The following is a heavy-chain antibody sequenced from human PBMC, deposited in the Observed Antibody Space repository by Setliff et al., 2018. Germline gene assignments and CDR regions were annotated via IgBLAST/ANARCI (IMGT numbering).Heavy chain of an antibody. CDR1: GYTFTTYA. D-gene: IGHD6-6*01. J-gene: IGHJ4*02. CDR2: INTNTGNP. Sequence: ASVKVSCKAPGYTFTTYAMSWMRQAPGQGLEWMGWINTNTGNPSYAQGFTGRFVFSLDTSVTTAYLQISSLKAEDTAVYYCARGSGTYASSSRVFHYWGQGTLVTVSS. CDR3: ARGSGTYASSSRVFHY. V-gene: IGHV7-4-1*02.